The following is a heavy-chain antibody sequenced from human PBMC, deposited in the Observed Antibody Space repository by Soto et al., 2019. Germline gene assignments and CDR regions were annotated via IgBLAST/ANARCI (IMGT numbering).Heavy chain of an antibody. V-gene: IGHV3-30-3*01. CDR1: GFTFSSYA. J-gene: IGHJ6*02. D-gene: IGHD3-3*01. Sequence: PGGSLRLSCAASGFTFSSYAMHWVRQAPGKGLEWVAVISYDGSNKYYADSVKGRFTISRANSKNTLYLQMNSLRAEDMAVYYCAISTIFGVVINYGMEVWGQGPTVTVAS. CDR3: AISTIFGVVINYGMEV. CDR2: ISYDGSNK.